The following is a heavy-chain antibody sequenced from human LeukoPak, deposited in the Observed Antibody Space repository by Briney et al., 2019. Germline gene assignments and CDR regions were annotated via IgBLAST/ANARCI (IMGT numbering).Heavy chain of an antibody. D-gene: IGHD6-13*01. CDR2: IQNDGSDK. CDR1: GINFRSSG. J-gene: IGHJ4*02. V-gene: IGHV3-30*02. CDR3: AREGGRAVPGRFDQ. Sequence: GGSLRLSCAASGINFRSSGMHWVRQAPGKGLEWVAFIQNDGSDKYYAASVKGRFTISRDNSKNTVYLHMASLRADDTALYYCAREGGRAVPGRFDQWGQGTLVTVSS.